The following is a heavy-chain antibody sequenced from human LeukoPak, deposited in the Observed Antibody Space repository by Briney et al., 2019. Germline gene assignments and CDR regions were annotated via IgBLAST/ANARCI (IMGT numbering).Heavy chain of an antibody. CDR2: IRNSGSAI. V-gene: IGHV3-48*02. J-gene: IGHJ4*02. Sequence: GGSLRLSCVASGFIFSPYNMNWLRQAPGKELEWISHIRNSGSAIHYADSVKGRFTISRDDAKNSLYLQMNSLTDEDTAVYYCAREPLHGGSLDDYWGQGTLVTVSS. D-gene: IGHD4-23*01. CDR3: AREPLHGGSLDDY. CDR1: GFIFSPYN.